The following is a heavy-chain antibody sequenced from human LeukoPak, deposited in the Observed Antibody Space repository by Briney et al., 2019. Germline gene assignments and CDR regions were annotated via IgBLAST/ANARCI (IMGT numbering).Heavy chain of an antibody. CDR3: ATDRLSGGTGY. D-gene: IGHD2-15*01. V-gene: IGHV3-30-3*01. CDR1: GFTFSSYA. J-gene: IGHJ4*02. CDR2: VSYDGSNE. Sequence: GGSLRLSCAASGFTFSSYAMHWVRQAPGKGLEWVAAVSYDGSNEYYADSVKGRFTISRDNSKNTLYLQMNSLRAEDTAVYYCATDRLSGGTGYWGQGTLVTVSS.